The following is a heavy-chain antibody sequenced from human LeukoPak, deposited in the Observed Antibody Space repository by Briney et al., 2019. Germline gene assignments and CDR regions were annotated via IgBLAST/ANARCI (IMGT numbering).Heavy chain of an antibody. CDR3: ARQRYGYYLDY. CDR2: ISPNTGGP. V-gene: IGHV1-2*06. D-gene: IGHD5-18*01. CDR1: AYTFTGYS. J-gene: IGHJ4*02. Sequence: GASVKVSCRASAYTFTGYSMHWVRQAPGQGLEWVGRISPNTGGPNCAEKFQGRVTMTRDTSISTAYMELRRLRYDDTAVYYCARQRYGYYLDYWGQGTLVTVSS.